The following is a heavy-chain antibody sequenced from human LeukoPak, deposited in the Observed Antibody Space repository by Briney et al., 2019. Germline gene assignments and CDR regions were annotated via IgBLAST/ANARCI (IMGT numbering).Heavy chain of an antibody. V-gene: IGHV3-23*01. D-gene: IGHD2-15*01. CDR3: ARACSGGSCYLAAFDV. J-gene: IGHJ3*01. CDR1: EFTFSSYA. CDR2: ITTSGSST. Sequence: GGSLRLSCAASEFTFSSYALSWVREAPGKGLEWVSAITTSGSSTYYADSVKGRFTISRDNSKNTLYLLMNSLRAEDTAVYYCARACSGGSCYLAAFDVWGQGTMVTVSS.